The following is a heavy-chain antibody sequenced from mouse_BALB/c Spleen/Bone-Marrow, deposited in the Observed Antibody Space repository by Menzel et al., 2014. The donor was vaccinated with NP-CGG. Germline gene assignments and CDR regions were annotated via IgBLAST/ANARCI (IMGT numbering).Heavy chain of an antibody. CDR1: GYTFTDYN. J-gene: IGHJ3*01. V-gene: IGHV1S29*02. D-gene: IGHD2-4*01. Sequence: VQLQQSGPELVKPGASVKISCKAPGYTFTDYNMHWVKQNHGKSLGWIGYIYPYNGNTGYNQKFKSKATLTVDNSSSTAYMELRSLTSEDSAVYYCARGVYYDYDVWFANWGQGTLVTVSA. CDR3: ARGVYYDYDVWFAN. CDR2: IYPYNGNT.